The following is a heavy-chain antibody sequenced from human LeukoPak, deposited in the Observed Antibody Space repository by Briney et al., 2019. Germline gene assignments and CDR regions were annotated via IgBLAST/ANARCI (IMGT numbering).Heavy chain of an antibody. D-gene: IGHD5-18*01. Sequence: PSETLSLTCTVSGYSISSGYYWGWIRQPPGKGLEWIGSIYYSGSTYYNPSLKSRVTISVDTSKNQFSLKLSSVTAADTAVYYCAREGRYSYGQFDPWGQGTLVTVSS. V-gene: IGHV4-38-2*02. CDR3: AREGRYSYGQFDP. J-gene: IGHJ5*02. CDR2: IYYSGST. CDR1: GYSISSGYY.